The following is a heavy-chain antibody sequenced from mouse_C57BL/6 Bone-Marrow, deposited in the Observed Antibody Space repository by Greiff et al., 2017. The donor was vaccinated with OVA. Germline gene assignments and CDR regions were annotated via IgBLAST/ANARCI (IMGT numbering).Heavy chain of an antibody. J-gene: IGHJ4*01. CDR2: INPGSGGT. D-gene: IGHD1-1*01. CDR1: GYAFTNYL. CDR3: ARWNYYGRGYAMDY. Sequence: QVQLKQSGAELVRPGTSVKVSCKASGYAFTNYLIEWVKQRPGQGLEWIGVINPGSGGTNYNEKFKGKATLTADKSSSTAYMQLSSLTSEDSAVYFCARWNYYGRGYAMDYWGQGTSVTVSS. V-gene: IGHV1-54*01.